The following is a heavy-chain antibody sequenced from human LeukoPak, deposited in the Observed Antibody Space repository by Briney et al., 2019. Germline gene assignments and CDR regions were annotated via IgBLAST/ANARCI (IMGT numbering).Heavy chain of an antibody. V-gene: IGHV3-30*02. CDR3: AKDSWLPPHYFDY. J-gene: IGHJ4*02. Sequence: PGGSLRLSCAASGFTFSSYGMHWVRQAPGKGLEWVAFIRYDGSNKYYADSVKGRFTISRDNSKNTLYLQMNSLGAEDTAVYYCAKDSWLPPHYFDYWGQGTLVTVSS. CDR2: IRYDGSNK. CDR1: GFTFSSYG. D-gene: IGHD5-18*01.